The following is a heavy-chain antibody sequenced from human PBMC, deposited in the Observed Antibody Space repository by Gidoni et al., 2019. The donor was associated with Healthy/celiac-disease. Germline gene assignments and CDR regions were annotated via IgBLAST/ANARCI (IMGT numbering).Heavy chain of an antibody. CDR2: ISSSGSTI. CDR1: GFTFRDYY. V-gene: IGHV3-11*01. D-gene: IGHD3-3*01. Sequence: QVQLVESGGSLVKPGGSLSLSCPASGFTFRDYYMSWIRQAPGKGLEWVSYISSSGSTIYYADSVKGRFTISRDNAKNSLYLQMNSLRAEDTAVYYCARMGSGTYFGERWDAFDIWGQGTMVTVSS. CDR3: ARMGSGTYFGERWDAFDI. J-gene: IGHJ3*02.